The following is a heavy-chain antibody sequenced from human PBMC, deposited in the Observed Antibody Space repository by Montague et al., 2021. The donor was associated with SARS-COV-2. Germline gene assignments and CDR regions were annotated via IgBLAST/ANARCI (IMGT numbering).Heavy chain of an antibody. J-gene: IGHJ4*02. D-gene: IGHD1-1*01. CDR3: ARVKTGPYVPIDF. CDR1: GFTFTSCS. Sequence: SLRLSCAASGFTFTSCSMHWVRQAPGKGLEWLAIVSFNGAKQYYVDSVNGRFTISRDNSKNTLFLQMNSLRAEDTAVYFCARVKTGPYVPIDFWGQGTLVTVSS. CDR2: VSFNGAKQ. V-gene: IGHV3-30*04.